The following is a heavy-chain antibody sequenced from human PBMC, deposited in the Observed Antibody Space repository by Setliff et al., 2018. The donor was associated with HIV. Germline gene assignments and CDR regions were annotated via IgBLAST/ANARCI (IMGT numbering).Heavy chain of an antibody. CDR2: ISAYNGNT. D-gene: IGHD3-22*01. V-gene: IGHV1-18*01. J-gene: IGHJ4*02. CDR1: GYTFTSYG. Sequence: ASVKVSCKASGYTFTSYGISWVRQAPGQGLEWMGWISAYNGNTNYAQKLQGRVTMTTDTSTSTAYMELRSLRSDDTDVYYCARGTYYYDSSGYLASGPFDYWGQGTLVTVSS. CDR3: ARGTYYYDSSGYLASGPFDY.